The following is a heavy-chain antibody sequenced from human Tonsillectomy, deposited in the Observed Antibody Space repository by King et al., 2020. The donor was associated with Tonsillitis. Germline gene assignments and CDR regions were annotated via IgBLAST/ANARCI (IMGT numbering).Heavy chain of an antibody. Sequence: LGEAGAEVQKPGSWVYVSCKGSGCSFWNYAITWVRQAPGQGLEWLGGIIPIFGTTNYAQKFQGRVTITADESTTTAYMELTSLRSEDSAVYYCARVSAYCGGDCYFYYYDMDVWGKGTTVTVSS. CDR1: GCSFWNYA. D-gene: IGHD2-21*01. J-gene: IGHJ6*03. V-gene: IGHV1-69*01. CDR2: IIPIFGTT. CDR3: ARVSAYCGGDCYFYYYDMDV.